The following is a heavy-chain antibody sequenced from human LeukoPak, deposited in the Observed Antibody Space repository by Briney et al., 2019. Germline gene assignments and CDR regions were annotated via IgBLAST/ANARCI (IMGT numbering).Heavy chain of an antibody. Sequence: PSETLSLTCTVSGYSISSGYYWGWIRQPPGKGLEWIGSIYHSGSTYYNPSLKSRVTISVDTSKNQFSLKLSSVTAADTAVYYCARVQWLRYFDYWGQGTLVTVSS. V-gene: IGHV4-38-2*02. CDR2: IYHSGST. CDR3: ARVQWLRYFDY. CDR1: GYSISSGYY. J-gene: IGHJ4*02. D-gene: IGHD6-19*01.